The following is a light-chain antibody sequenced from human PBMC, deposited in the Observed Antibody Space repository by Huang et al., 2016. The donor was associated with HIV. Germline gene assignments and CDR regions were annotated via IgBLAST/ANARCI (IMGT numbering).Light chain of an antibody. CDR3: QQLSAYPVT. Sequence: ILLTQSPSSLSASVGDRVIITCRASQDIGSSLAWYQQKPGKAPTRLIFGASALQTGVPSTVSGDGSGADFTLAISSLQPEDFATYYCQQLSAYPVTFGGGTRVE. CDR1: QDIGSS. J-gene: IGKJ4*01. V-gene: IGKV1-9*01. CDR2: GAS.